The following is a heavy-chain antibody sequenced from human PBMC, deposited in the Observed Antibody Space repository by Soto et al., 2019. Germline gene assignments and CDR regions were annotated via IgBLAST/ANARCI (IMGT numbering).Heavy chain of an antibody. V-gene: IGHV1-18*01. CDR3: ARDTPPTDY. J-gene: IGHJ4*02. CDR1: GYTFTSNH. Sequence: QVQLVQSGAEGKKPGASVKVSCKTSGYTFTSNHISWVRQAPGQGLEWMGWISAYNTNTNYAQKFQGRVTMTTDTLTSTAYMELRSLRSDDTAVYYCARDTPPTDYWGQGTLVTVSS. CDR2: ISAYNTNT.